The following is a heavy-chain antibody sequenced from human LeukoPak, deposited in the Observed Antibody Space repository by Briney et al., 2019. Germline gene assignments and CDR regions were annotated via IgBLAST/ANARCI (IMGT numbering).Heavy chain of an antibody. D-gene: IGHD3-10*01. CDR3: YASGTYYNDY. V-gene: IGHV3-21*01. CDR2: ISSGSLHM. J-gene: IGHJ4*02. CDR1: GFFFSSYS. Sequence: RGSLRLSCTASGFFFSSYSVNWVRQAPGKGLEWVSSISSGSLHMYYADSVKGRFTISRDNAKSSLYLEMNSLRAEDTAVYYCYASGTYYNDYWGQGTLVTVSS.